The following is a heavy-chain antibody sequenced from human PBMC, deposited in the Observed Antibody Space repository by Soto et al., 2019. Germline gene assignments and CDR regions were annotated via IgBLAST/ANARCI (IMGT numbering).Heavy chain of an antibody. D-gene: IGHD3-22*01. CDR1: GFTFSSYA. CDR2: ISGSGGST. J-gene: IGHJ4*02. V-gene: IGHV3-23*01. Sequence: PGGSLRLSCAASGFTFSSYAMSWVRQAPGKGLERVSAISGSGGSTYYADSVKGRFTISRDNSKNTLYLQMNSLRAEDTAVYYCAKDLRITMIVVVSYFDYWGQGTLVTVSS. CDR3: AKDLRITMIVVVSYFDY.